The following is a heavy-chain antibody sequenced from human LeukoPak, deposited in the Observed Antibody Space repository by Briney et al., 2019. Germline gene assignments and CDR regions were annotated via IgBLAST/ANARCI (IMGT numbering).Heavy chain of an antibody. V-gene: IGHV1-8*01. Sequence: ASVKVSCKASGYTFTSYDINWVRQATGQGLEWMGWMNPNSGNTGYAQKFQGRVTMTRNTSISTAYMELSSLRSEDTAVYYCARAHTEITHHFDYWGQGTLVTVSS. CDR3: ARAHTEITHHFDY. D-gene: IGHD1-14*01. CDR2: MNPNSGNT. CDR1: GYTFTSYD. J-gene: IGHJ4*02.